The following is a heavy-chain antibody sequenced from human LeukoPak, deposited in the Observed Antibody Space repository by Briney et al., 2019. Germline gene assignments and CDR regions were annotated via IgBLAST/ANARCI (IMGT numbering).Heavy chain of an antibody. CDR2: IYTSGST. CDR3: ARDPVTGNWFDP. CDR1: GGSISSYY. Sequence: PSETLSLTCTVSGGSISSYYWSWIRQPAGKGLEWIGRIYTSGSTNYSPSLKSRVTISVDKSKNQFSLKLSSVTAADTAVYYCARDPVTGNWFDPWGQGTLVTVSS. D-gene: IGHD3-10*01. V-gene: IGHV4-4*07. J-gene: IGHJ5*02.